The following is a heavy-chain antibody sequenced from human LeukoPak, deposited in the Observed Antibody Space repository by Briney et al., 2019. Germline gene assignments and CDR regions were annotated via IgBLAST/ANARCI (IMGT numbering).Heavy chain of an antibody. J-gene: IGHJ5*02. D-gene: IGHD3-3*01. Sequence: ASVKVSCKASGYTFTSYGISWVRQAPGQGLEWMGRIIPILGIANYAQKFQGRVTITADKSTSTAYMELSSLRSEDTAVYYCARDSPYDFWSGYPWFDPWGQGTLVTVSS. CDR3: ARDSPYDFWSGYPWFDP. V-gene: IGHV1-69*04. CDR1: GYTFTSYG. CDR2: IIPILGIA.